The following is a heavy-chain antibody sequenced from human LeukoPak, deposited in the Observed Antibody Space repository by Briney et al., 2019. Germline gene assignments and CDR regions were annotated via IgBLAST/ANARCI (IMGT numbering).Heavy chain of an antibody. CDR3: ARGSISVTMVRGLIIPNWLDP. CDR1: GYTFTGYY. D-gene: IGHD3-10*01. V-gene: IGHV1-2*02. Sequence: GASVKVSCKASGYTFTGYYMHWVRQAPGQGLEWMGWINPNSGGTNYAQKFQGRVTMTRDTSISTVYMELSRLKSDDTAVYYCARGSISVTMVRGLIIPNWLDPWGQGTLVTVSS. CDR2: INPNSGGT. J-gene: IGHJ5*02.